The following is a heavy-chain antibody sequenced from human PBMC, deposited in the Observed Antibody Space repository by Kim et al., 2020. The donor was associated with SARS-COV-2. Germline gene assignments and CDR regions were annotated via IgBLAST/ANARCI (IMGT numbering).Heavy chain of an antibody. Sequence: GGSLRLSCVASGFTFSSYAMHWVRQAPGKGLEWVAVISYDGSNKYYADSVKGRFTISRDNSKNTLYLQMNSLRAEDTAVYYCARTFSGSYYYGMDVWGQGTTVTVSS. D-gene: IGHD1-26*01. CDR1: GFTFSSYA. J-gene: IGHJ6*02. CDR2: ISYDGSNK. V-gene: IGHV3-30-3*01. CDR3: ARTFSGSYYYGMDV.